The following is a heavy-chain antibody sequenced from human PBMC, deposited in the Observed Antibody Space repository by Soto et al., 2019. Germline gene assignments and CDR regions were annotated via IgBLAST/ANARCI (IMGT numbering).Heavy chain of an antibody. D-gene: IGHD3-22*01. CDR1: GFTFSSYG. CDR3: ARGDYYDSSGYSYLTDY. Sequence: QVQLVESGGGVVQPGRSLRLSCAASGFTFSSYGMHWVRQAPGKGLARVAVIWYDGSNEYYADSVKGRFTISRDNSRNTLYLQMNSLRAEDTAVYYCARGDYYDSSGYSYLTDYWGQGTLVTVSS. V-gene: IGHV3-33*01. CDR2: IWYDGSNE. J-gene: IGHJ4*02.